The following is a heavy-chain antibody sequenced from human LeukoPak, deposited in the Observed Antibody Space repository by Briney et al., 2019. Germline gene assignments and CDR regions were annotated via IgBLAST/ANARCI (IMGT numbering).Heavy chain of an antibody. V-gene: IGHV4-59*01. J-gene: IGHJ4*02. CDR1: GDSISSYY. CDR2: IYYSGNT. D-gene: IGHD2-15*01. CDR3: ATAPGGSYPYYFDH. Sequence: SETLSLTCAVSGDSISSYYWSWIRQPPGKGLEWIGYIYYSGNTNYNPSLKSRVTMSLDTSRNQFSLKLTSVTAADAAVYYCATAPGGSYPYYFDHWGEGALGTMSS.